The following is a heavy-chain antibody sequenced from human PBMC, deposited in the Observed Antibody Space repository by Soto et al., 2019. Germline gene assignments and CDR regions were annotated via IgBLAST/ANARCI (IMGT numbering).Heavy chain of an antibody. D-gene: IGHD4-4*01. CDR2: INHSGST. J-gene: IGHJ6*03. V-gene: IGHV4-34*01. CDR3: ARGRAPTNTVNYYYYMDV. CDR1: GGSFSGYY. Sequence: SETLSLTCAVYGGSFSGYYWSWIRQPPGKGLEWIGEINHSGSTNYNPSLKSRVTISVDTSKNQFSLKLSSVTAADTAVYYCARGRAPTNTVNYYYYMDVWGKGTTVTVSS.